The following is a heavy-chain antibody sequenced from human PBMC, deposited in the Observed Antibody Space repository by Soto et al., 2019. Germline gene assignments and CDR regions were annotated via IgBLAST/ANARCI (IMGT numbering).Heavy chain of an antibody. CDR2: INPKFGDT. CDR1: GYPLTAYY. D-gene: IGHD3-10*01. Sequence: QVQLGQSGAELKGPGDSVRVSGEASGYPLTAYYITGLLKAPGKGLEWMGWINPKFGDTTYAQDFQGRLTLTRDMSISTVYMDLSRLTSDDTAIYYCARNMDYYYGPGSGNGHGVWGQGTTVNVFS. J-gene: IGHJ6*02. V-gene: IGHV1-2*02. CDR3: ARNMDYYYGPGSGNGHGV.